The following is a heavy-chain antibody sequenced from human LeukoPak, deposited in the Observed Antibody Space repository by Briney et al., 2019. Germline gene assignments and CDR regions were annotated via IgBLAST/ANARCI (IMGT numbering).Heavy chain of an antibody. CDR1: GFTFSSYR. CDR3: ARLGTRGYSYGHSIDY. Sequence: GGSLRLSGAASGFTFSSYRMNWVRQAPGKGLEWVSSISSSSSYIYYADSVKGRFTISRDNAKNSLYLQMNSLRAEDTAVYYCARLGTRGYSYGHSIDYWGQGTLVTVSS. D-gene: IGHD5-18*01. CDR2: ISSSSSYI. V-gene: IGHV3-21*01. J-gene: IGHJ4*02.